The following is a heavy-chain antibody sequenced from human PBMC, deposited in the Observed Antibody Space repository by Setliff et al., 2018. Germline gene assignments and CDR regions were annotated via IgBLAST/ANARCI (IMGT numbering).Heavy chain of an antibody. CDR3: VRDRTAYSYGLDV. CDR2: SNHSANT. CDR1: GESFSNNY. V-gene: IGHV4-34*01. J-gene: IGHJ6*02. D-gene: IGHD5-18*01. Sequence: PSETLSLTCSVYGESFSNNYWSWIRQPPGKGLEWIGESNHSANTTNHPSLKSRLTMSVDTSKNQFALNLRSVTAADTAVYYCVRDRTAYSYGLDVWGQGTTVTVSS.